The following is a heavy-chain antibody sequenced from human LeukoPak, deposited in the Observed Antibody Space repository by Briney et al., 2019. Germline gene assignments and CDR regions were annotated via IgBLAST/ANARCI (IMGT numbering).Heavy chain of an antibody. D-gene: IGHD1-1*01. CDR2: IKQDGSEK. V-gene: IGHV3-7*01. CDR1: GFTFSSYW. CDR3: ARGYVGTGTTGTTGLHYYYYGMDV. Sequence: GGSLRLSCAASGFTFSSYWMSWVRQAPGKGLEWVANIKQDGSEKYYVDSVKGRFTISRDNAKNSLYLQMNSLRAEDTAVYYCARGYVGTGTTGTTGLHYYYYGMDVWGQGTTVTVSS. J-gene: IGHJ6*02.